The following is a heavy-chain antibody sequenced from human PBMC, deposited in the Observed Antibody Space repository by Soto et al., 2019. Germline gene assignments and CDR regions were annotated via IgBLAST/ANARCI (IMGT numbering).Heavy chain of an antibody. CDR1: GFTFSSYS. V-gene: IGHV3-48*02. CDR2: ISSSSSTI. Sequence: GGSLRLSCAASGFTFSSYSMNWVRQAPGKGLEWVSYISSSSSTIYYADSVKGRFTISRDNAKNSLYLQMNSLRDEDTAVYYCARGSNDFWSGYYEVGWFDPWGQGTLVTVSS. J-gene: IGHJ5*02. D-gene: IGHD3-3*01. CDR3: ARGSNDFWSGYYEVGWFDP.